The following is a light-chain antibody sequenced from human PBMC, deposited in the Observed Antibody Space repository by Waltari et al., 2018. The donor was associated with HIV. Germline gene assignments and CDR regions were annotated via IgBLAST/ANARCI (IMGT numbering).Light chain of an antibody. CDR3: QQYFRIPPT. Sequence: DIVMTQSPDSMPVTPGERATLNFRSRLSLLYSSDNRNYLAWYQQKPRQPPKLLSSWASTRESGVPDRFSGSGSGTAFTLTITRLQAEDVAVYHCQQYFRIPPTFGGGTKVDIK. CDR2: WAS. V-gene: IGKV4-1*01. CDR1: LSLLYSSDNRNY. J-gene: IGKJ4*01.